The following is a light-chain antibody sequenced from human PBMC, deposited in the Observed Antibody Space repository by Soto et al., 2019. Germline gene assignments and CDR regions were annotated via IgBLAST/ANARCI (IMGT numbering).Light chain of an antibody. J-gene: IGKJ2*01. V-gene: IGKV3-11*01. CDR1: QSISTF. CDR2: DAS. Sequence: ETVLTQSPATLSLSPGERATLSCRASQSISTFLAWYQQKPGQAPRLLISDASNRATGIPARFSGSGSGTDFTLTISSLEPEDFAVYYCQQHLDTFGQGTKLEIK. CDR3: QQHLDT.